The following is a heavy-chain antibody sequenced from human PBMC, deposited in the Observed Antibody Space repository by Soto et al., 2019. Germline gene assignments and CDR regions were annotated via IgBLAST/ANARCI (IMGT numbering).Heavy chain of an antibody. J-gene: IGHJ3*02. CDR3: ARGRVMRAFDI. Sequence: SQPLSLTLAVSGSSFSLYYWSWIRQTPGKGLEWIGEINHSGITNYNPSLKSRVTISVDTSKNQFSLKLSSVTAAETAVYYCARGRVMRAFDIWGQGTMVT. V-gene: IGHV4-34*01. CDR2: INHSGIT. D-gene: IGHD2-8*01. CDR1: GSSFSLYY.